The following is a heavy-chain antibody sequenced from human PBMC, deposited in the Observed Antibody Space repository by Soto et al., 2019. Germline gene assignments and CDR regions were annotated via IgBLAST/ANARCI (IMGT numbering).Heavy chain of an antibody. J-gene: IGHJ4*02. CDR1: GFTFSNAW. D-gene: IGHD4-17*01. Sequence: EVQLVESGGGLVKPGGSLRLSCAASGFTFSNAWMNWVRQAPGKGLEWVGRIKSKTEGGTTDYAAPVKGRFTISRDDSKNTLYLQMNSLKTEDTAVYYCTTDYGDYLEIDYWGQGTLVTVSS. CDR3: TTDYGDYLEIDY. CDR2: IKSKTEGGTT. V-gene: IGHV3-15*07.